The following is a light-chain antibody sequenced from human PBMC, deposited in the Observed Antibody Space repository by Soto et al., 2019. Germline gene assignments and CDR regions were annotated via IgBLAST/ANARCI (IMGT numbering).Light chain of an antibody. J-gene: IGLJ3*02. V-gene: IGLV2-8*01. Sequence: QSARTQPHSASGSPGQPVTIPCTGTSRDIGAYNYVSWYQQHPVKAPKLLIHEVSKRPSGVPDRFSGSKSGNTSSLTVSGLQAEDEGDYYCSSYAGINKRWLFGGGTKVTVL. CDR3: SSYAGINKRWL. CDR2: EVS. CDR1: SRDIGAYNY.